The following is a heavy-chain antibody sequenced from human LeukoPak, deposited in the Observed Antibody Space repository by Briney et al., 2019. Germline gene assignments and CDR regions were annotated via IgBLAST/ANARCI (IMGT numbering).Heavy chain of an antibody. V-gene: IGHV4-59*01. CDR2: IYYSGST. J-gene: IGHJ4*02. D-gene: IGHD5-18*01. Sequence: PSETLSLTCTVSNGSITNYYWSWIRQPPGKGLEWIGNIYYSGSTNYNPSLKSRVTISVDTSKNQFSLRLTSVSAADTAVYYCARGFGYSYGRGYDYWGQGTLVTVSS. CDR1: NGSITNYY. CDR3: ARGFGYSYGRGYDY.